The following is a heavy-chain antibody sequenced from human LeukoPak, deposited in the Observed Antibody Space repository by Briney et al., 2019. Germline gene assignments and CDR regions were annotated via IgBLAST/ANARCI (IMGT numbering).Heavy chain of an antibody. J-gene: IGHJ4*02. CDR3: ANGRYASSPFDY. CDR1: GFTFSGHG. V-gene: IGHV3-30*18. Sequence: GGSLRLSCAASGFTFSGHGMHWVRQAPGKGLEWVAVITYDGTNTYYADSVKGRFTISRDNSRNTLHLQMNNLKTEDTALYYCANGRYASSPFDYWGQGTLVTVSS. CDR2: ITYDGTNT. D-gene: IGHD6-13*01.